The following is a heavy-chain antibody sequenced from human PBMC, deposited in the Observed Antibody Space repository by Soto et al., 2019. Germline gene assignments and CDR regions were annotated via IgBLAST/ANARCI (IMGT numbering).Heavy chain of an antibody. Sequence: EVQLLESGGGLVQPGGSLRLSCAASGFSFSTYAMSWVRQAPGKGLEWVSGISAGGGNTYYADSVRGRFTISRDNSKNTLDLRMSSLRAEDTALYYCAKHSEYQLLSWFDPWGQGTLVTVSS. V-gene: IGHV3-23*01. J-gene: IGHJ5*02. CDR3: AKHSEYQLLSWFDP. D-gene: IGHD2-2*01. CDR2: ISAGGGNT. CDR1: GFSFSTYA.